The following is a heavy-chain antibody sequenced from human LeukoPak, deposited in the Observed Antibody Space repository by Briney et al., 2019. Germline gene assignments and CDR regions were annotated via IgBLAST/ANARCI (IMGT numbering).Heavy chain of an antibody. J-gene: IGHJ4*02. CDR3: ARNRYSDSSRYLNY. Sequence: GGSLRLSCAASGFTFSSYWMTWVRQAPGKGLEWVANIKQAVSEKYYIDSVKGRFTISRDNAKNSLYLQMNSLRAEDTAVYYCARNRYSDSSRYLNYWGQGTLVTVSS. CDR1: GFTFSSYW. D-gene: IGHD3-22*01. CDR2: IKQAVSEK. V-gene: IGHV3-7*01.